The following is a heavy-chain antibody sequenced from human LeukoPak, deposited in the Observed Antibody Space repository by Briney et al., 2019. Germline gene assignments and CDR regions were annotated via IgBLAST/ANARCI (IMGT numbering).Heavy chain of an antibody. Sequence: GGSLRLSCAASGFAFSTYWMIWVRQAPGKGLEWVANINLDGNEVHYVDSLKDRFTISRDNARNSLYLQMNSLRAEDTAVYYCASGRHDFVHWGHGTLVSVSS. D-gene: IGHD3-16*01. V-gene: IGHV3-7*01. CDR2: INLDGNEV. J-gene: IGHJ4*01. CDR1: GFAFSTYW. CDR3: ASGRHDFVH.